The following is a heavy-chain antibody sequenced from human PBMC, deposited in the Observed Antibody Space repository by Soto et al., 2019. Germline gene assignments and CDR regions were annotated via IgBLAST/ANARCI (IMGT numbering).Heavy chain of an antibody. CDR2: ISWNRGTI. CDR1: GFSFQNYA. Sequence: EVQLVESGGGLVQPGRSLRLSRAASGFSFQNYAMHWVRQAPGKGLEWVSGISWNRGTIGYADSVRGRFTISRDNAKNSLYLQMNSLRPEDTAFYYCVKDKLYSNYEHYFDHWGQGTLVTVSS. D-gene: IGHD4-4*01. V-gene: IGHV3-9*01. J-gene: IGHJ4*02. CDR3: VKDKLYSNYEHYFDH.